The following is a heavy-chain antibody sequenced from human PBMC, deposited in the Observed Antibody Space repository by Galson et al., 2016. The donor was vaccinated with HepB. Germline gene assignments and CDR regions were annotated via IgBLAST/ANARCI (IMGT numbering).Heavy chain of an antibody. Sequence: SLRLSCAASGFTFSSYGMHWVRQAPGKGLEWVAAILYDGSKEFYADSVKGRFTISRDNSKNTLYPQMNSLRAEDTAVYYCAKDPRVWADYLLAYFDYWGQGTRVTVSS. J-gene: IGHJ4*02. CDR3: AKDPRVWADYLLAYFDY. V-gene: IGHV3-30*18. CDR1: GFTFSSYG. D-gene: IGHD2/OR15-2a*01. CDR2: ILYDGSKE.